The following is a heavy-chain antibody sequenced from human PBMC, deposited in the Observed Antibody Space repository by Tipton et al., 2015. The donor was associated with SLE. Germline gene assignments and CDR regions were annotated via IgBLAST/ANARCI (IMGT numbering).Heavy chain of an antibody. CDR3: ARDLLPYCSSFSCRGNGYSMDV. Sequence: SLRLSCAASGFTFSNYWMHWVRQVPGKGLVWVSRINSDGTTTFYADSVEGRFTVSRDNARNTLYLQMSSLRAEDTALYYCARDLLPYCSSFSCRGNGYSMDVWGQGTTVTVSS. J-gene: IGHJ6*02. D-gene: IGHD2-2*01. CDR2: INSDGTTT. CDR1: GFTFSNYW. V-gene: IGHV3-74*01.